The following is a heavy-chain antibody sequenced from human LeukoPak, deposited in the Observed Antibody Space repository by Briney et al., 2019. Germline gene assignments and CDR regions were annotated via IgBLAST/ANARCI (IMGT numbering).Heavy chain of an antibody. V-gene: IGHV4-30-2*01. CDR1: GGSISSGGYY. CDR2: IYHSGST. Sequence: SQTLSLTCTVSGGSISSGGYYWSWIRQHPGKGLEWIGYIYHSGSTNYNPPLKSRVTILVDRSKNQFSLKLSSVTAADTAMYYCARHMITFGGVVGPDAFDIWGQGTMVTVSS. CDR3: ARHMITFGGVVGPDAFDI. J-gene: IGHJ3*02. D-gene: IGHD3-16*02.